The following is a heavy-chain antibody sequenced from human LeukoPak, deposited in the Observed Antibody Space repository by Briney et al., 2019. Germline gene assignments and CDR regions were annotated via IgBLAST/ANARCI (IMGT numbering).Heavy chain of an antibody. CDR1: GTSFSAYY. V-gene: IGHV4-34*01. CDR3: ASTTTLIAAST. D-gene: IGHD6-13*01. CDR2: ISHGGST. Sequence: SETLSLTCAVSGTSFSAYYWSWFRQPPGKGLEWIGEISHGGSTNYNPSLKSRLSMSVDTSKNQFSLNVSSVTAADTGVYYCASTTTLIAASTWGQGTLVTVSS. J-gene: IGHJ4*02.